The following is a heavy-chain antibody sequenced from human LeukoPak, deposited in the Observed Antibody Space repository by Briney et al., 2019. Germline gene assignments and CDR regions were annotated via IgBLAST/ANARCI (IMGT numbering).Heavy chain of an antibody. CDR2: IYPGDSDT. V-gene: IGHV5-51*01. CDR3: ARRYDFWSGYYSRNWFDP. Sequence: GESLKISCKGSGYSFTSYWIGWVRQMPGKGLEWMGIIYPGDSDTRYSPSFQGQVTISADKSISTAYLQWSSLKASDTAMYYCARRYDFWSGYYSRNWFDPWGQGTLVTVSS. CDR1: GYSFTSYW. D-gene: IGHD3-3*01. J-gene: IGHJ5*02.